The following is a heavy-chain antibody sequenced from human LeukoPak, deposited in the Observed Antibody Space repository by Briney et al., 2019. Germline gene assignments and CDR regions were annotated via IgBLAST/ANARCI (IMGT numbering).Heavy chain of an antibody. CDR3: ARADYYDSSGQTADAFDI. CDR2: VRSKVNNYAT. D-gene: IGHD3-22*01. Sequence: GGSLRLSCAASGFNFSGSAMHWVRQASGEGLEWLGRVRSKVNNYATAYAESVNGRFTISRDDSRNTLYLQMNSLRAEDTAVYYCARADYYDSSGQTADAFDIWGQGTMVTVSS. J-gene: IGHJ3*02. V-gene: IGHV3-73*01. CDR1: GFNFSGSA.